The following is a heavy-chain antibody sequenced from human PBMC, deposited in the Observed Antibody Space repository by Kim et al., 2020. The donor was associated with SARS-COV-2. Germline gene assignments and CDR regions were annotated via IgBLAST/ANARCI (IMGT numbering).Heavy chain of an antibody. Sequence: YNPSLKSRVTISVDTSKNQFSLKLSSGTASATAVYYGAEHLTTVTGFDYWGQGTLVTVSS. D-gene: IGHD4-17*01. J-gene: IGHJ4*02. V-gene: IGHV4-59*08. CDR3: AEHLTTVTGFDY.